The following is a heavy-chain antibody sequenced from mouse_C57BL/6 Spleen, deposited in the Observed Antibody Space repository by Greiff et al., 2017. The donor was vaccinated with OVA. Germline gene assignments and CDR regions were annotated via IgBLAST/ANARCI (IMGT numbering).Heavy chain of an antibody. D-gene: IGHD1-1*01. CDR2: IYPGSGNT. J-gene: IGHJ1*03. Sequence: VQLQQSGAELVRPGASVKLSCKASGYTFTDYYINWVKQRPGQGLEWIARIYPGSGNTYYNEKFKGKATLTAEKSSSTAYMQLSSLTSEDSAVYFCATTVVVPYFDVWGTGTTVTVSS. CDR3: ATTVVVPYFDV. CDR1: GYTFTDYY. V-gene: IGHV1-76*01.